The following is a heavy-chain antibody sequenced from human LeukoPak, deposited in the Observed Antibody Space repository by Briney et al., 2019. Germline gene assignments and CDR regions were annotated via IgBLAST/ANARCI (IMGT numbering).Heavy chain of an antibody. D-gene: IGHD3-22*01. V-gene: IGHV1-18*01. CDR3: ARDRGNYDSSDPLDY. J-gene: IGHJ4*02. Sequence: ASVKVSCKTSGYTFTTYGISWVRQAPGQGLEWMGWISAYNGNTNYAQKLQGRVTMTTDASTSTAYMELRSLRSDDTAVCYCARDRGNYDSSDPLDYWGQGTLVTVSS. CDR1: GYTFTTYG. CDR2: ISAYNGNT.